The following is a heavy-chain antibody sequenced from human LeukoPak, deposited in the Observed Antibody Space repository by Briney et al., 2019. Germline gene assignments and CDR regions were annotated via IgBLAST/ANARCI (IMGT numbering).Heavy chain of an antibody. CDR2: IYYSGST. D-gene: IGHD2-8*01. Sequence: RPSETLSLTCAVSGGSISSYYWSWIRQPPGKGLEWIGYIYYSGSTNYNPSLKSRVTISVDTSKNQFSLKLSSVTAADTAVYYCATGTREYAMCNDYWGEGNLVTVSS. CDR1: GGSISSYY. CDR3: ATGTREYAMCNDY. V-gene: IGHV4-59*12. J-gene: IGHJ4*02.